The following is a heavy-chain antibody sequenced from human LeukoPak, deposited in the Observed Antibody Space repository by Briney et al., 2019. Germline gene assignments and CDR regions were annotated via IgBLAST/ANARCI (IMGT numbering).Heavy chain of an antibody. Sequence: ASVKVSCKTSGYTFTTYALKWVRQAPGQGLEWMGWINTNTGNLTYAQGFTGRFVFSLDTSVSTAYMQISSLRAEDTAIYYCARVGRMAAIGTGNDYWGQGTLVTVSS. CDR1: GYTFTTYA. D-gene: IGHD6-13*01. J-gene: IGHJ4*02. V-gene: IGHV7-4-1*02. CDR2: INTNTGNL. CDR3: ARVGRMAAIGTGNDY.